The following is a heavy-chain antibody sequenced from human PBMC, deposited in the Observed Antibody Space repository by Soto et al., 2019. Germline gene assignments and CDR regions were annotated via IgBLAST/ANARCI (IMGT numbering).Heavy chain of an antibody. V-gene: IGHV3-73*01. CDR3: TRHHCSSTSCYKHLDV. D-gene: IGHD2-2*01. CDR2: IRSKANSYAT. J-gene: IGHJ6*02. CDR1: GFTFSGPA. Sequence: GGSLRLSWAASGFTFSGPAMHWVRQASGKGLEWVGRIRSKANSYATAYAASVKGRFTISRDDSKNTAYLQMNSLKTEDTAVYYCTRHHCSSTSCYKHLDVWGQGTTVTVSS.